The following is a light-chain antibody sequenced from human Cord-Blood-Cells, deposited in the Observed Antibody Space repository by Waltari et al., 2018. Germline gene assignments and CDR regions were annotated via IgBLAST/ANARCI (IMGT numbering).Light chain of an antibody. J-gene: IGLJ2*01. CDR2: DVS. CDR1: SSDVGGYNY. Sequence: QSALTQPRSVSGSLGQSVTISCTGTSSDVGGYNYVSWYQQHPGKAPKLMIYDVSKRPSGVPDRFSGSKSGNTASPTISGLQAEDEADYYCCSYAGSYTWVFGGGTKLTVL. CDR3: CSYAGSYTWV. V-gene: IGLV2-11*01.